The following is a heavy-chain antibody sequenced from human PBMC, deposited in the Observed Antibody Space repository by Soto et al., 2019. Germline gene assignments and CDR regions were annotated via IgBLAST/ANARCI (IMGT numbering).Heavy chain of an antibody. CDR1: GGSISSSSYY. J-gene: IGHJ4*02. V-gene: IGHV4-39*01. CDR2: IYYSGST. Sequence: SETLSLTCTVSGGSISSSSYYWGWIRQPPGKGLEWIGSIYYSGSTYYNPSLKSRVTISVDTSKNQFSLKLSSVTAADTAVYYCARSFFYYDSSGYYSFKNYYFDYWGQGTLVTVSS. D-gene: IGHD3-22*01. CDR3: ARSFFYYDSSGYYSFKNYYFDY.